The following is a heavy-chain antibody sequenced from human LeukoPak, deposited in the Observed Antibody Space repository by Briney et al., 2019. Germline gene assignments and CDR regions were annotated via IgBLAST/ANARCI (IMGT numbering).Heavy chain of an antibody. V-gene: IGHV3-23*01. CDR2: ISGGTGGST. J-gene: IGHJ4*02. CDR1: GFTFNDYS. Sequence: GGSLRLSCAASGFTFNDYSINWVRQAPGKGLEWVSDISGGTGGSTYYADSVKGLFIISRDNTKKTQYLNMNSLKAEDPAVYYCANRGCSSWPQFDYWGQGTLVTVSS. CDR3: ANRGCSSWPQFDY. D-gene: IGHD6-13*01.